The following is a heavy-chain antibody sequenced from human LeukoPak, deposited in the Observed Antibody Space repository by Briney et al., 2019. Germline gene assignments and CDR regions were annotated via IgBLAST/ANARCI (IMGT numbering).Heavy chain of an antibody. D-gene: IGHD6-19*01. Sequence: SQTLSLTCAISGDSVSSNSAAWNWIRQSPSRGLEWLGRTYYRSKWYNDYAVSVKSRITINPDTSKNQFSLQLNSVTPEDTAVYYCARTPVAGTGVFNLCDYWGQGTLVTVSS. CDR1: GDSVSSNSAA. J-gene: IGHJ4*02. CDR2: TYYRSKWYN. V-gene: IGHV6-1*01. CDR3: ARTPVAGTGVFNLCDY.